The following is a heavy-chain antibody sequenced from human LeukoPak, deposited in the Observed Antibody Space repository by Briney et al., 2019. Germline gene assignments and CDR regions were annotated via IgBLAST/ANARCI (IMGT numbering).Heavy chain of an antibody. D-gene: IGHD3-22*01. V-gene: IGHV1-8*01. Sequence: ASVKVSCKASGYTFTSYDINWVRQATGQGLEWMGWMNPNSGNTGYAQKFQGRVTMTRNTSISTDYMELSSLRSEDTAVYYCARGPSGHYDSSGYYLNWGQGTLVTVSS. CDR1: GYTFTSYD. J-gene: IGHJ4*02. CDR3: ARGPSGHYDSSGYYLN. CDR2: MNPNSGNT.